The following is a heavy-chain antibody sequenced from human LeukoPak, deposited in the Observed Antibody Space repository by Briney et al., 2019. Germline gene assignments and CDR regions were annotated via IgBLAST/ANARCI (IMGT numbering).Heavy chain of an antibody. D-gene: IGHD3-16*01. CDR3: ARNPRGTSPPDYFDC. CDR1: GFIFNSYS. V-gene: IGHV3-21*01. Sequence: GESLRLSCVASGFIFNSYSMNWVRQAPGKGLELVSSISFRSSISYADSVKGRFIISRDNAKNSLYLQMNSLRAEDTAMYYCARNPRGTSPPDYFDCWGQGTLVTVSS. J-gene: IGHJ4*02. CDR2: ISFRSSI.